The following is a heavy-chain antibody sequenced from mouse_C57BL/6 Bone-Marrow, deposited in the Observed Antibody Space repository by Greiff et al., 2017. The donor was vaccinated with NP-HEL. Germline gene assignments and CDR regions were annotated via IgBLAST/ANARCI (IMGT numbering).Heavy chain of an antibody. CDR2: IDPNSGGS. CDR1: GYTFTSYW. Sequence: QVQLQQPGAELVKPGASVKLSCKASGYTFTSYWMHWVKQRPGRGLEWIGRIDPNSGGSTYNEKFKSKATLTVAKPSSTAYMQLSSLRSEDCAVYYCARGGTKRGRGAMDYWGQGTSVTVSS. CDR3: ARGGTKRGRGAMDY. J-gene: IGHJ4*01. V-gene: IGHV1-62-3*01. D-gene: IGHD1-3*01.